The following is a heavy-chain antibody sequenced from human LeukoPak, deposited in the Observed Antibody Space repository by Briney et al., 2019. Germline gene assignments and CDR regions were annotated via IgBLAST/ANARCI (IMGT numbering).Heavy chain of an antibody. D-gene: IGHD3-10*01. CDR1: GFTFSSYS. J-gene: IGHJ4*02. V-gene: IGHV3-48*01. CDR3: AILRGGGGRYGGDY. CDR2: ISSSSSTI. Sequence: PGGSLRLSCAASGFTFSSYSMNWVRQAPGKGLEWVSYISSSSSTIYYADSVKGRFTISRDNAKNSLYPQMNSLRAEDTAVYYWAILRGGGGRYGGDYGGQGILVTVPS.